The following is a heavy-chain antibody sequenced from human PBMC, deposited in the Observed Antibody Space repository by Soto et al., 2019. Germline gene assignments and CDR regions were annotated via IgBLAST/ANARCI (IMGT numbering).Heavy chain of an antibody. J-gene: IGHJ5*02. CDR3: ATTYYDILTGYSSSNWFDP. V-gene: IGHV1-24*01. Sequence: GASVQVSCKVSGYTLTELSMHWVRQAPGKRLEWMGGFDPEDGETIYAQKFQGRVTMTEDTSTDTAYMELSSLRSEDTAVYYCATTYYDILTGYSSSNWFDPWGQGTLVTVSS. D-gene: IGHD3-9*01. CDR1: GYTLTELS. CDR2: FDPEDGET.